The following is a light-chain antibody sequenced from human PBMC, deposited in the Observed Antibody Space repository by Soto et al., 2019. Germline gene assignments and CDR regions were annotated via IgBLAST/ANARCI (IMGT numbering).Light chain of an antibody. Sequence: DIQMTQSPSTLSGSVGDRVTITCRASQTISSWLAWYQQKPGKAPKLLIYKASTLKSGVPSRFSGSGSGTEFTITISSLQPDDFATYDCQHYNSYSEAFGQGTKVELK. CDR3: QHYNSYSEA. J-gene: IGKJ1*01. CDR1: QTISSW. V-gene: IGKV1-5*03. CDR2: KAS.